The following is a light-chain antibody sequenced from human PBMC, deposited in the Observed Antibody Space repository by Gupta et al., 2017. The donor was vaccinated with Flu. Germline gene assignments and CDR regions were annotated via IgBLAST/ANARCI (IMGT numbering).Light chain of an antibody. CDR1: SSDVGSYNL. CDR3: CSYAGSSTYV. V-gene: IGLV2-23*01. CDR2: EGS. J-gene: IGLJ1*01. Sequence: SALTQPASVSGSPGQSLTISCTGTSSDVGSYNLVSWYQQHPGKAPKLMIYEGSKRPSGVSNRFSGSKSGNTASLTIAGRQAEDDADYYCCSYAGSSTYVFGTGTKVTVL.